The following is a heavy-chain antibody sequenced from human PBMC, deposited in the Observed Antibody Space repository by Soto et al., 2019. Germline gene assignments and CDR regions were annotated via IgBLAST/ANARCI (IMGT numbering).Heavy chain of an antibody. CDR1: GGSMSEYF. D-gene: IGHD3-10*01. CDR2: IYYLGST. J-gene: IGHJ4*02. Sequence: SEPLSLKCSVSGGSMSEYFWTWIPKSPGKGLEWIGYIYYLGSTDYNPSLKSRVTISVDTSKRQFSLRLTSVTAADTAVYYCARDGYDGSGSPYPAYWGPGNQVTVSS. CDR3: ARDGYDGSGSPYPAY. V-gene: IGHV4-59*01.